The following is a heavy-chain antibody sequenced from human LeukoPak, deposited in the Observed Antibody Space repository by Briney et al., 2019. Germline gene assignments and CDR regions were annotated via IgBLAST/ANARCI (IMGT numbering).Heavy chain of an antibody. V-gene: IGHV2-5*01. CDR3: AHRRPAAANFWSGYWDY. J-gene: IGHJ4*02. CDR1: GFSLSTSGVT. CDR2: IYGNGYK. D-gene: IGHD3-3*01. Sequence: SGPTLVKPTQTLTLTCTFSGFSLSTSGVTVGWIRQPPGKALECLALIYGNGYKRYSPSLSTRLTITKDTSKNQVVLTMTDMDPVDTGTFYCAHRRPAAANFWSGYWDYWGQGALVTVSS.